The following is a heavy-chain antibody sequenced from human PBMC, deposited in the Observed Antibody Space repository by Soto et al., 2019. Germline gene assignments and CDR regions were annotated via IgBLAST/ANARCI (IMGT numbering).Heavy chain of an antibody. CDR3: AAELGFGKLSVV. V-gene: IGHV1-69*01. CDR2: IIPLFGTT. Sequence: QVQVVQSGVEVRRPGSSVKVSCKASGDTFKNCVISWVRQAPGQGLEWMGGIIPLFGTTDFAQRFQGRLTITTEESTTTAYMELSRLRSEDTATYYCAAELGFGKLSVVWGQGTPVIVSS. D-gene: IGHD3-10*01. J-gene: IGHJ6*02. CDR1: GDTFKNCV.